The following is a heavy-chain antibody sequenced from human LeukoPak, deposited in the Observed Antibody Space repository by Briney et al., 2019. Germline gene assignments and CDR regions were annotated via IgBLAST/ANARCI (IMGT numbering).Heavy chain of an antibody. CDR2: IYYSGST. J-gene: IGHJ5*02. D-gene: IGHD4-17*01. CDR3: ARHRGGYGDSA. Sequence: PSETLSLTCIVSGGPISSYYWSWIRQPPGKGLEWIGYIYYSGSTNYNPSLKSRVTISVDTSKNQFSLKLSSVTAADTAVYYCARHRGGYGDSAWGQGTLVTVSS. CDR1: GGPISSYY. V-gene: IGHV4-59*01.